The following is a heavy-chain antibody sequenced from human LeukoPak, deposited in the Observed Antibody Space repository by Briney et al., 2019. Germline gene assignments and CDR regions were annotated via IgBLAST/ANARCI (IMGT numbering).Heavy chain of an antibody. Sequence: SETLSLTCAVSSYSISSGSYWGWIRQSPGKGLEWVWSIFHSGNSYYNPSLKRRLTMSVNTSKNQFSLKLTSVTAADTALYYCARVTYVDDMLYQYFDYWGQGILVTVSS. CDR2: IFHSGNS. D-gene: IGHD4-17*01. CDR1: SYSISSGSY. J-gene: IGHJ4*02. CDR3: ARVTYVDDMLYQYFDY. V-gene: IGHV4-38-2*01.